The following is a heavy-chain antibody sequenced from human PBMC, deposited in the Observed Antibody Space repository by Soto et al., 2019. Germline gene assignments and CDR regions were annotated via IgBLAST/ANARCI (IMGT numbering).Heavy chain of an antibody. CDR1: GYTFTGYY. Sequence: QVQLVQSGAEVKKPGASVKVSCKASGYTFTGYYMHWVRQAPGQGLEWMGWINPNSGGTNYAQKFQGWVTMTRDTSISTAYMELSRLRSDDTAVYYCARGAGAWGAARDYGMDVWGQGTTVTVSS. D-gene: IGHD6-6*01. CDR3: ARGAGAWGAARDYGMDV. V-gene: IGHV1-2*04. CDR2: INPNSGGT. J-gene: IGHJ6*02.